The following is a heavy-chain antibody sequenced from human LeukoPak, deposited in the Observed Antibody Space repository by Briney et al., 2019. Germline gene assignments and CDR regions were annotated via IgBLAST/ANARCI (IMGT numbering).Heavy chain of an antibody. V-gene: IGHV3-74*01. D-gene: IGHD1-26*01. J-gene: IGHJ6*03. CDR3: AKGRGWEASYYYYYMDV. CDR1: GLTLSSYW. CDR2: INSDGSIS. Sequence: PGGSLRLSCAASGLTLSSYWMHWLRQVPGKGLMWVSHINSDGSISSYADSVKGRFTISRDNSKNTLYLQMNSLRAEDTAVYYCAKGRGWEASYYYYYMDVWGKGTTVTISS.